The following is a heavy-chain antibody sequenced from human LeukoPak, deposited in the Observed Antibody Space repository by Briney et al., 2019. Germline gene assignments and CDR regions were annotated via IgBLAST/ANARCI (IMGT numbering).Heavy chain of an antibody. D-gene: IGHD6-13*01. Sequence: GGSLRLSCAASGFTFSSCAMRWVRQAPGKGLEWVSAISGSGGSTYYADSVKGRFTISRDNSKNTLYLQMNSLRAEDTAVYYCARRNIAAAALDYWGQGTLVTVSS. CDR2: ISGSGGST. J-gene: IGHJ4*02. CDR3: ARRNIAAAALDY. CDR1: GFTFSSCA. V-gene: IGHV3-23*01.